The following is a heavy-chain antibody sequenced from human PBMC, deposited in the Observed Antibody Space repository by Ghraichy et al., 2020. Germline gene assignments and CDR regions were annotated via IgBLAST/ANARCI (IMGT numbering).Heavy chain of an antibody. CDR1: GFTFSSYG. Sequence: GGSLRLSCAASGFTFSSYGMHWVRQAPGKGLEWVAVIWYDGSNKYYADSVKGRFTISRDNSKNTLYLQMNSLRAEDTAVYYCARDGELVAGTFYYYGMDVWGQGTTVTVSS. J-gene: IGHJ6*02. V-gene: IGHV3-33*08. CDR2: IWYDGSNK. CDR3: ARDGELVAGTFYYYGMDV. D-gene: IGHD6-19*01.